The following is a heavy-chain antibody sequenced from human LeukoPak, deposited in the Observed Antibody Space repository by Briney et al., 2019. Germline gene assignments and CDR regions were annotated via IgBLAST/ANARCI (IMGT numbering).Heavy chain of an antibody. V-gene: IGHV3-33*01. CDR3: ARLGSSWALDY. Sequence: GRSLRLSCATSGFTFSSYGILWVRQAPGKGLEWVAVIWYDGSNKYYADSVKGGFTISRDNSKKTLNLQMNTLRAEDTAVYYCARLGSSWALDYWGQGTLVTVSS. J-gene: IGHJ4*02. D-gene: IGHD6-13*01. CDR1: GFTFSSYG. CDR2: IWYDGSNK.